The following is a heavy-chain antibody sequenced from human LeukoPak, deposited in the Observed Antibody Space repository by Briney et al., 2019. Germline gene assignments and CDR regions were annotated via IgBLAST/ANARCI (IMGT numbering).Heavy chain of an antibody. D-gene: IGHD3-10*01. Sequence: GGSLRHSCAASGFTFSSYGMHWVRQAPGKGLEWVAFIRYDGSNKYYADSVKGRFTISRDNSKNTLYLQMNSLRAEDTAVYYCAKILSAGGSGSYYNGTLLDYWGQGTLVTVSS. CDR2: IRYDGSNK. J-gene: IGHJ4*02. CDR1: GFTFSSYG. V-gene: IGHV3-30*02. CDR3: AKILSAGGSGSYYNGTLLDY.